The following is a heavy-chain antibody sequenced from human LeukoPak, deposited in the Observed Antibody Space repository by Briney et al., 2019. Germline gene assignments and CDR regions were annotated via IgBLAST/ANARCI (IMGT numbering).Heavy chain of an antibody. J-gene: IGHJ3*02. D-gene: IGHD6-19*01. Sequence: PGGSLRLSCAASGFSFSSYGMNWVRQAPGKGLEWVSSISTSGSTIYYADSVKGRFTISRDNSKNTLYLQMNSLRAEDTAVYYCARDSSSGWFDAFDIWGQGTMVTVS. CDR2: ISTSGSTI. V-gene: IGHV3-48*03. CDR1: GFSFSSYG. CDR3: ARDSSSGWFDAFDI.